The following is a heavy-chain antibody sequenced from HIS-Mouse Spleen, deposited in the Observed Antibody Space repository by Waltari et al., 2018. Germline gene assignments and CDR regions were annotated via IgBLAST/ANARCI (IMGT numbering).Heavy chain of an antibody. CDR3: AREIPYSSSWYDWYFDL. CDR1: GAPISSSSYY. CDR2: IYYSGST. J-gene: IGHJ2*01. V-gene: IGHV4-39*07. D-gene: IGHD6-13*01. Sequence: QLQLQESGPGLVKPSETLSLTCPVTGAPISSSSYYWGWIRQPPGKGLEWIGSIYYSGSTYYNPSLKSRVTISVDTSKNQFSLKLSSVTAADTAVYYCAREIPYSSSWYDWYFDLWGRGTLVTVSS.